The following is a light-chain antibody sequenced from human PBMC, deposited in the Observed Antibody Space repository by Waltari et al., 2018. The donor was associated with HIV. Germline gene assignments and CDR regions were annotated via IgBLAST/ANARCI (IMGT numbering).Light chain of an antibody. V-gene: IGKV1-39*01. Sequence: DNQMTQSPASLSASVGDRVTITCRASQSVSNNLNWYQQKPGKAPDLLIYAASSLQSGVPSRFSGSGSGTDFTLTISSLHPEDFASYYCQQSYSTPLTFGPGTKVDIK. CDR2: AAS. J-gene: IGKJ3*01. CDR3: QQSYSTPLT. CDR1: QSVSNN.